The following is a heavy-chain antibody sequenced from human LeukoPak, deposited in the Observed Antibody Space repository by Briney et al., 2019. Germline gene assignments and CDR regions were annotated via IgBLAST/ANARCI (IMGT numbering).Heavy chain of an antibody. Sequence: GGSLRLSCAASGYTFSNYNFYWVRQAPGKGLEWVSSISSTSSYIYYADSMKGRFTISRDNAKNSLYLQMNSLRAEDAAVYYCARALWSGPVYYGMDVWGQGTTVTVS. V-gene: IGHV3-21*01. CDR2: ISSTSSYI. CDR3: ARALWSGPVYYGMDV. J-gene: IGHJ6*02. D-gene: IGHD3-10*01. CDR1: GYTFSNYN.